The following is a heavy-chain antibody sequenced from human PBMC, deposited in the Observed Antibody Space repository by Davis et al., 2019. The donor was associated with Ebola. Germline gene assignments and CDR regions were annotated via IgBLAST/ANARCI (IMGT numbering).Heavy chain of an antibody. V-gene: IGHV5-51*01. J-gene: IGHJ6*03. Sequence: GESLKISCKGSGYSFTSYWIGWVRQMPGKGLEWMGIIYPGDSDTRYSPSFQGQVTISADKSISTAYLQWSSLKASDTAMYYCARRADIYCSGGSCYSSPGDYYMDVWGKGTTVTVSS. CDR3: ARRADIYCSGGSCYSSPGDYYMDV. CDR2: IYPGDSDT. CDR1: GYSFTSYW. D-gene: IGHD2-15*01.